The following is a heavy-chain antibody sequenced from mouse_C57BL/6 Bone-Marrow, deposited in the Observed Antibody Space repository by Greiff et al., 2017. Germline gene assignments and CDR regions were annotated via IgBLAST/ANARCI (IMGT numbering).Heavy chain of an antibody. CDR2: IYPRSGNT. CDR3: ARYYYSPYWYFDV. D-gene: IGHD1-1*01. CDR1: GYTFTSYG. J-gene: IGHJ1*03. V-gene: IGHV1-81*01. Sequence: VQLQQSGAELARPGASVKLSCKASGYTFTSYGISWVKQRTGQGLEWIGEIYPRSGNTYYNEKFKGKATLTADKSSSTAYMELRSLTSEDSAVYFGARYYYSPYWYFDVWGTGTTVTVSS.